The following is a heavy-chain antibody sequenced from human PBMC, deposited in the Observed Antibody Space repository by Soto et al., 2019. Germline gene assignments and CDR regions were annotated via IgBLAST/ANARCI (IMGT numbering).Heavy chain of an antibody. V-gene: IGHV4-39*01. CDR1: GGSISSSDYY. J-gene: IGHJ4*02. D-gene: IGHD2-8*01. CDR2: IYYSGNT. Sequence: SETLSLTCTVSGGSISSSDYYWGWIRQPPGKGLEWIGSIYYSGNTYYNPSLKSRVTISVDTSKNQFSLKLNSVTAADTAVYYCARQGYYSTKTYPPSRFWGQGTLVTVS. CDR3: ARQGYYSTKTYPPSRF.